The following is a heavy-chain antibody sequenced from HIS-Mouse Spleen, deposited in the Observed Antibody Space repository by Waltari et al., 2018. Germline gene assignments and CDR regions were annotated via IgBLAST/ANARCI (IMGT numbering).Heavy chain of an antibody. Sequence: QVQLVQSGAEVKKPGASVKVPCKASGYTFTGDYMPWVRQSPGQGLQWMGWINPNSGGTNYAQKFQGRVTMTRDTSISTAYMELSRLRSDDTAVYYCARVWRHSSSSLVPWGQGTLVTVSS. CDR2: INPNSGGT. CDR1: GYTFTGDY. CDR3: ARVWRHSSSSLVP. V-gene: IGHV1-2*02. D-gene: IGHD6-6*01. J-gene: IGHJ5*02.